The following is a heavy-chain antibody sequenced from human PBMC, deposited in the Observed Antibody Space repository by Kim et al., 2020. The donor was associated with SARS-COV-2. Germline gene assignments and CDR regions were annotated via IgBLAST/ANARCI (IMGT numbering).Heavy chain of an antibody. CDR2: IHGTGA. D-gene: IGHD3-10*01. CDR3: ATLVRVTKFYWYFDL. Sequence: GGSLRLSCAASGFTFRAYAMSWVRQAPGKGLEWVSSIHGTGANYADFLKGRFSISRDNSKNTLYLQMNGLRAEDTALYYCATLVRVTKFYWYFDLWGRGT. CDR1: GFTFRAYA. J-gene: IGHJ2*01. V-gene: IGHV3-23*01.